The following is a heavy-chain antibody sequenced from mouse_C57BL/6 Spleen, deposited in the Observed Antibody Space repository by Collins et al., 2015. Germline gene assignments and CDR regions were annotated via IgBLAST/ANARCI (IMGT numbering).Heavy chain of an antibody. D-gene: IGHD2-4*01. V-gene: IGHV3-2*02. CDR3: ARVDSPMDY. CDR1: GYSITSDYA. J-gene: IGHJ4*01. CDR2: ISYSGST. Sequence: DVQLQESGPGLVKPSQSLSLTCTVTGYSITSDYAWNWIRQFPGNKLEWMGYISYSGSTSYNPSLKSRISITRDTSKNQFFLQLNSVTTEDTATYYCARVDSPMDYWGQGTSVTVSS.